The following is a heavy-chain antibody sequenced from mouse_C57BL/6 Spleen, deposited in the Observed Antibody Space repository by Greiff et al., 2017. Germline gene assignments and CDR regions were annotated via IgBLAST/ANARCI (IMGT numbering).Heavy chain of an antibody. CDR3: ASSQVGRAGDY. D-gene: IGHD4-1*01. Sequence: QVQLQQPGAELVRPGTSVKLSCKASGYTFTSYWMHWVKQRPGQGLEWIGVIDPSDSYTNYNPKFKGKATLTVDTSSSTAYMQLSSLTSEDSAVYYCASSQVGRAGDYWGQGTTLTVSS. CDR1: GYTFTSYW. V-gene: IGHV1-59*01. CDR2: IDPSDSYT. J-gene: IGHJ2*01.